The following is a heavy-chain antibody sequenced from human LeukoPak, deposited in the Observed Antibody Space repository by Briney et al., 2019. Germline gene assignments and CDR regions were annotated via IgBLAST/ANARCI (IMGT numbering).Heavy chain of an antibody. J-gene: IGHJ4*02. CDR2: IYYSGST. CDR3: ARGAHYYDTSGYLMPLNY. Sequence: KPSETLSLTCTVSGGSISSYYWSWIRQPPGKGLEWIGYIYYSGSTNYNPSLKRRVTISVDTSKNQFSLKLSSVTAADTAVYNCARGAHYYDTSGYLMPLNYWGQGTLVTVSS. V-gene: IGHV4-59*01. D-gene: IGHD3-22*01. CDR1: GGSISSYY.